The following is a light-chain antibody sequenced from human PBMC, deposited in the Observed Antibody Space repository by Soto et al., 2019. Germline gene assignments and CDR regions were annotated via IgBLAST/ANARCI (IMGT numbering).Light chain of an antibody. J-gene: IGKJ5*01. CDR3: QLYGISPH. V-gene: IGKV3-15*01. CDR1: QNISRS. Sequence: IVMTHSPFTLSVSPLERATLSFRASQNISRSLAWYQQKPGQGPSLLIYGTSTRAGGVPARFSGGGSGTEFTLTITSLQSEDFAVYYCQLYGISPHFGQGTRLENK. CDR2: GTS.